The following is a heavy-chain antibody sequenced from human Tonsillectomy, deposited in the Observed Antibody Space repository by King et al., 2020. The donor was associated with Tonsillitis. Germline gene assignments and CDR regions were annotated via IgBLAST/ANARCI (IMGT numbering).Heavy chain of an antibody. CDR1: GGSISSGGYY. V-gene: IGHV4-31*03. D-gene: IGHD2-2*01. J-gene: IGHJ3*02. CDR3: ARVKYQLHFPTNDAFDI. Sequence: QLQESGPGLVKPSQTLSLTCTVAGGSISSGGYYWSWIRQQPGKGLEWIGYIYYSGSTYYNQSLKSRVTISVDTSKNQFSLKLSSVTAADTAVYYCARVKYQLHFPTNDAFDIWGQGTMVTVSS. CDR2: IYYSGST.